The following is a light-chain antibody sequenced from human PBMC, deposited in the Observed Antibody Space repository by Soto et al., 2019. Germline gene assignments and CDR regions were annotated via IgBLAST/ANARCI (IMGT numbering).Light chain of an antibody. CDR3: QHYNSYPIT. CDR2: DAS. CDR1: QSISSW. V-gene: IGKV1-5*01. J-gene: IGKJ5*01. Sequence: DIQLPQSPFTLSASVGDRVPLTCRASQSISSWLAWYQQKPGKAPKLLIHDASSLQTGVPSRFSGTGSGTEFTLTISSLQSDDFATYYCQHYNSYPITFGRGTRLEIK.